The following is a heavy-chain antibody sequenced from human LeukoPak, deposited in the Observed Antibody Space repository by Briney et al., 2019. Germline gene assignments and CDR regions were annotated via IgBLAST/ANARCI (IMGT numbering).Heavy chain of an antibody. CDR2: IYYSGST. Sequence: SETLSLTCTVSGGSISSYCWSWIRQPPGKGLEWIGYIYYSGSTNYNPSLKSRVTISVDTSKNQFSLKLSSVTAADTAVYYCASSPLGYCSGGSCYWFDPWGQGTLVTVSS. CDR1: GGSISSYC. V-gene: IGHV4-59*01. D-gene: IGHD2-15*01. CDR3: ASSPLGYCSGGSCYWFDP. J-gene: IGHJ5*02.